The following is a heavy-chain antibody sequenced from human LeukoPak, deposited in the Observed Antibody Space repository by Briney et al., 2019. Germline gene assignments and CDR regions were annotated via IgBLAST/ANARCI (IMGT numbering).Heavy chain of an antibody. CDR2: ISSSSSSI. D-gene: IGHD6-25*01. CDR1: GFTFSSYS. V-gene: IGHV3-48*04. Sequence: GGSLRLSCAASGFTFSSYSMNWVRQAPGKGLEWVSYISSSSSSIYYADSLKGRFTISRDNAKKSLYLQMNSLRADDTAVYYCAREMAIAAAGISWFAPWGQGTLVTVSS. J-gene: IGHJ5*02. CDR3: AREMAIAAAGISWFAP.